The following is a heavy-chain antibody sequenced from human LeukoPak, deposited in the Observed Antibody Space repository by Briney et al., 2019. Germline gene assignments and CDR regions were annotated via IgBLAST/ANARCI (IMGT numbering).Heavy chain of an antibody. V-gene: IGHV1-2*02. D-gene: IGHD6-13*01. CDR3: ARKKGSTFYYLDY. CDR2: INPNSGGT. CDR1: GYTFTGYY. Sequence: VASVKVSCKASGYTFTGYYMHWVRQAPGQGLEWMGWINPNSGGTNYAQKFQGRVTMTRDTSISTAYMELSRLRSDDTAVYYCARKKGSTFYYLDYGGQGPLATVSS. J-gene: IGHJ4*02.